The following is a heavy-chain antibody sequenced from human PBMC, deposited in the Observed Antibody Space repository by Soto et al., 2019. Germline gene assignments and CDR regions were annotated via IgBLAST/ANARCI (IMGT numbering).Heavy chain of an antibody. D-gene: IGHD5-12*01. CDR3: AKYRGSSYNYNPFDA. J-gene: IGHJ3*01. CDR1: GLTINGYA. Sequence: GGSLRLSCEGTGLTINGYAMAWVRHAPEKGLEWVSSISGSGGSTYYAESVKGRFTISRDNSKNTLDLQLNSLRAEDTAVYYCAKYRGSSYNYNPFDAWGKGTMVTVSS. V-gene: IGHV3-23*01. CDR2: ISGSGGST.